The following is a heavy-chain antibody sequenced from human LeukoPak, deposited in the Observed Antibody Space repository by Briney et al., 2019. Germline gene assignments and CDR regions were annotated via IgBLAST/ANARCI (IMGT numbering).Heavy chain of an antibody. CDR2: ISYDGSNK. CDR3: AKDQAVAGRGTFGY. J-gene: IGHJ4*02. Sequence: GGSLRLSCAASGFTFSSYAMHWVRQAPGKGLEWVAVISYDGSNKYYADSVKGRFTISRDNSKNTLYLQMNSLRAEDTAVYYCAKDQAVAGRGTFGYWGQGTLVTVSS. D-gene: IGHD6-19*01. V-gene: IGHV3-30-3*01. CDR1: GFTFSSYA.